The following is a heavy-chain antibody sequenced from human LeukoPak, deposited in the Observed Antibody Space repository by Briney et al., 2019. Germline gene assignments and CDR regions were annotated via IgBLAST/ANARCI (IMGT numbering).Heavy chain of an antibody. V-gene: IGHV3-21*01. Sequence: GGSLRLSCAASGFTFSSYSMNWVRQAPGKGLEWVSSISSRSSYIYYADSVKGRFTISRDNAKNSLYLQMSSLRAEDTAVYYCARGTYSYGWCLIWGQGTMVTVSS. CDR1: GFTFSSYS. J-gene: IGHJ3*02. CDR3: ARGTYSYGWCLI. CDR2: ISSRSSYI. D-gene: IGHD5-18*01.